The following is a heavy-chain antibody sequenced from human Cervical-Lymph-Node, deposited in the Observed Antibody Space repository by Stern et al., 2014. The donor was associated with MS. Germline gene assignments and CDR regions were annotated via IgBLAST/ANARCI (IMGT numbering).Heavy chain of an antibody. CDR3: AKAKRGYFGHIDF. D-gene: IGHD3-9*01. V-gene: IGHV3-30*18. Sequence: QVQLVESGGGVVKPGRSLRLSCEASGFIFTNYGMHWVRQAPGKGLEWVAVISDDGSVKYYSASAKGRFDISRDNSKQTVHLQMNSLTPEDTGLYYCAKAKRGYFGHIDFWGQGTLVSVSS. CDR2: ISDDGSVK. CDR1: GFIFTNYG. J-gene: IGHJ4*02.